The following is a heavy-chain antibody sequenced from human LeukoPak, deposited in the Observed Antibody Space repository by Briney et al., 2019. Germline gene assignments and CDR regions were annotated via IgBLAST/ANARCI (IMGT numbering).Heavy chain of an antibody. V-gene: IGHV3-53*01. CDR1: GFTVSSNY. CDR2: IYSGGST. CDR3: ARSLTTVTTISFDY. Sequence: GGSLRLSCAASGFTVSSNYMSSVRQAPGKGLEWVSVIYSGGSTYYADSVKGRFTISRDNSKNTLYLQMNSLRAEDTAVYYCARSLTTVTTISFDYWGQGTLVTVSS. J-gene: IGHJ4*02. D-gene: IGHD4-17*01.